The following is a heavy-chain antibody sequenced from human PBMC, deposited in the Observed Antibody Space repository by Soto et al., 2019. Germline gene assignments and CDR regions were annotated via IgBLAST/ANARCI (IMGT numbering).Heavy chain of an antibody. CDR1: GYTFTDYA. CDR3: ARGSRVWTPDY. Sequence: ASVKVPFKASGYTFTDYAIHPVRQAPGQRLVVMGWITPGNGNTKYSQNFQGRVTITRDTAANTAYMGLSSLKSENTAVYYCARGSRVWTPDYWGQGTLVTVSS. D-gene: IGHD2-21*01. CDR2: ITPGNGNT. V-gene: IGHV1-3*01. J-gene: IGHJ4*02.